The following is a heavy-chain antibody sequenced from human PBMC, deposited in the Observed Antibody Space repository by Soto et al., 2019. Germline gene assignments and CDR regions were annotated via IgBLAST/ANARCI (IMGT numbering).Heavy chain of an antibody. J-gene: IGHJ6*02. CDR2: ISYDGSNK. CDR3: ARGRRWACSSTSCTRGYGMDV. Sequence: GGSLRLSCAASGFTFSSYAMHWVRQAPGKGLEWVAVISYDGSNKYYADSVKGRFTISRDNSKNTLYLQMNSLRAEDTAVYYCARGRRWACSSTSCTRGYGMDVWGQGTTVTVSS. CDR1: GFTFSSYA. D-gene: IGHD2-2*01. V-gene: IGHV3-30-3*01.